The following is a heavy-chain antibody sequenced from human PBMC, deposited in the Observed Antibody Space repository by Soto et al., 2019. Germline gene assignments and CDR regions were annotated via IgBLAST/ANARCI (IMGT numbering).Heavy chain of an antibody. CDR1: GFTFSRYA. CDR3: AREMTVVVTALHFDY. V-gene: IGHV3-30*04. D-gene: IGHD2-21*02. Sequence: PVGSLRLSCAASGFTFSRYAMHWVRQAPGKGLEWVAVISYDGNNKYYADSVKGRFTISRDNSENTLYLQINSLRAEDTAVYYCAREMTVVVTALHFDYWGQGTLVTVSS. CDR2: ISYDGNNK. J-gene: IGHJ4*02.